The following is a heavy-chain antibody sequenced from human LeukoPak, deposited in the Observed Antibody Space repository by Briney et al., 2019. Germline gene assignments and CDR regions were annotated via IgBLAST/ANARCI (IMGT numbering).Heavy chain of an antibody. CDR1: GFTFSAYA. D-gene: IGHD6-19*01. Sequence: GGSLRLSCAASGFTFSAYAMSWVRQAPGKGLDWVSTISSGGGNTYYADSVKGRFTISRDNSKNTLYLQMNSLRAEDTAVYYCAKTALAVAGIVPVESELDYWGQGTLVTVSS. J-gene: IGHJ4*02. V-gene: IGHV3-23*01. CDR2: ISSGGGNT. CDR3: AKTALAVAGIVPVESELDY.